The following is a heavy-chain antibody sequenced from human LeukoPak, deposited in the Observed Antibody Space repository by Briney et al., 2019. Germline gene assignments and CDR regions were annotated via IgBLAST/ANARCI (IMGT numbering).Heavy chain of an antibody. J-gene: IGHJ4*02. V-gene: IGHV3-23*01. CDR3: AKDLDYDILTGFDY. CDR2: ISGSGGST. CDR1: GFTFSDYY. Sequence: GGSLRLSCAASGFTFSDYYMSWVRQAPGKGLEWVSAISGSGGSTYYADSVKGRFTISRDNSKNTLYLQMNSLRAEDTAVYYCAKDLDYDILTGFDYWGQGTLVTVSS. D-gene: IGHD3-9*01.